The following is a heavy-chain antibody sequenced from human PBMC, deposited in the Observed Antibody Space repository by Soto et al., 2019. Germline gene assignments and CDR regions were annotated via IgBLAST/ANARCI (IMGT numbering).Heavy chain of an antibody. J-gene: IGHJ4*02. CDR3: ARPYYYAPSGSHPNAPHYFYY. CDR1: GYSFNNFW. CDR2: MYPGTSET. V-gene: IGHV5-51*01. D-gene: IGHD3-10*01. Sequence: PGESLKISCETSGYSFNNFWIGWVRLRPGKGLEWMAIMYPGTSETINRSSFQGQVTISADKSVDTAYLQWRSLKTSDTAIYYCARPYYYAPSGSHPNAPHYFYYWGPVTLVIVSS.